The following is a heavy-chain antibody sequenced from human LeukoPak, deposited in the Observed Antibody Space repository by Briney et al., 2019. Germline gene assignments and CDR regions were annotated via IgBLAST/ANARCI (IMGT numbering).Heavy chain of an antibody. V-gene: IGHV3-64*01. J-gene: IGHJ6*03. D-gene: IGHD6-13*01. CDR2: MSRNGGST. CDR1: GFTFSSYA. Sequence: GGSLRLSCAGSGFTFSSYARHWVRQAPGKGLEDVSAMSRNGGSTYYANSVKGNFPISRDNSTNTLYLQMGSLRAEDMAVYYCARGDYSSSWPYYYSYYMDVWGKGTTVTISS. CDR3: ARGDYSSSWPYYYSYYMDV.